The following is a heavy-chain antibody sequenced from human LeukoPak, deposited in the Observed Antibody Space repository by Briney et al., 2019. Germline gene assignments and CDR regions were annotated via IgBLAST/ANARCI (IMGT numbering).Heavy chain of an antibody. CDR2: IYYSGST. V-gene: IGHV4-30-4*01. J-gene: IGHJ5*02. CDR3: ARDARVWFGEEGYNWFDP. Sequence: SETLSLTCTVSGGSISSGDYYWSWIRQPPGKGLEWIGYIYYSGSTYYNPSLKSRVTISVDTSKNQFSLKLSSVTAADTAVYYCARDARVWFGEEGYNWFDPWGQGTLDTVSS. CDR1: GGSISSGDYY. D-gene: IGHD3-10*01.